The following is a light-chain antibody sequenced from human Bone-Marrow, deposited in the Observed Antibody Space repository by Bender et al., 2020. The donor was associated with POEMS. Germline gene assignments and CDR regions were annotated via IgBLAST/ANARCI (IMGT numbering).Light chain of an antibody. CDR3: SSYTSSSTVI. CDR1: SSNDGTSTL. Sequence: QSALTQPASVSGSPGQSITISCTGTSSNDGTSTLVSWYQQHPGKAPRLMIYEGSRRPTGVSDRCCGSKSGNAASLTISGHQPNDEGDYYCSSYTSSSTVIFGGGTKLIVL. V-gene: IGLV2-14*02. J-gene: IGLJ2*01. CDR2: EGS.